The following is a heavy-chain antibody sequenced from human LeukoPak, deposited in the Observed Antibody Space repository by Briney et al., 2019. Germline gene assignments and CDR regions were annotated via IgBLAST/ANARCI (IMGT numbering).Heavy chain of an antibody. CDR2: INPNSGGT. J-gene: IGHJ4*02. Sequence: ASVNVSCKASGYTFTGYYMHWVRQAPGQGHERMGWINPNSGGTNYAQKFQGRGTMTRDTSISTAYMELSRLRSDATAVYYCARVEWLVPETDYWGQGTLVSVSS. V-gene: IGHV1-2*02. CDR1: GYTFTGYY. D-gene: IGHD6-19*01. CDR3: ARVEWLVPETDY.